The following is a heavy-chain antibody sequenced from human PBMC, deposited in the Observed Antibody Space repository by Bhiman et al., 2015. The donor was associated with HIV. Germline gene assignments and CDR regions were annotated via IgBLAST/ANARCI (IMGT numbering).Heavy chain of an antibody. V-gene: IGHV3-53*01. D-gene: IGHD3-3*01. J-gene: IGHJ3*02. CDR3: ARATYYNFWSGSSPGAFDI. Sequence: EVQLVESGGGLIQPGGSLRLSCAASGFTVSSNYMSWVRQAPGKGLEWVSVIYSGGSTYYADSVKGRFTISRDNSKNTLYLQMNSLRAEDTAVYYCARATYYNFWSGSSPGAFDIWGQGTMVTVSS. CDR2: IYSGGST. CDR1: GFTVSSNY.